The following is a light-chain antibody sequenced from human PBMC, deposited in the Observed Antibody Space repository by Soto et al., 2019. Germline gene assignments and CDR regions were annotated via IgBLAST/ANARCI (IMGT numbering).Light chain of an antibody. CDR3: QQYGTSPPT. V-gene: IGKV3-20*01. Sequence: EKVMTQSSATLSVSPGERAILSRRASQSVSRTYLAWYQQKPGQAPRLLIYDASNRATGFPDRFSGSGSGTDFTLTISRLEPEDFAVYYCQQYGTSPPTFGQGTKVDIK. J-gene: IGKJ1*01. CDR1: QSVSRTY. CDR2: DAS.